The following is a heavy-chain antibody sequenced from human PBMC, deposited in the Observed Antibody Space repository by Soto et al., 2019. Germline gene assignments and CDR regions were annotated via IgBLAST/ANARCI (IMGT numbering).Heavy chain of an antibody. V-gene: IGHV4-61*01. CDR2: IYYSGST. J-gene: IGHJ2*01. Sequence: SETLSLTCTVSGGSVSSGSYYWSWIRQPPGKGLEWIGYIYYSGSTNYNPSLKGRVTISVDTSKNQFSLKLSSVTAADTAVYYCARGNTKRPSGAYWYFDLWGRGTLVTVSS. CDR1: GGSVSSGSYY. D-gene: IGHD1-1*01. CDR3: ARGNTKRPSGAYWYFDL.